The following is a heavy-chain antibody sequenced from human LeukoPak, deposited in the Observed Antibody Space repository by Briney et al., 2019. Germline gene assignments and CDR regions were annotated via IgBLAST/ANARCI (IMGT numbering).Heavy chain of an antibody. Sequence: PGGSLRLSCAASGFTFSSYSMNWVRQAPGEGLECVSAISGSGGSTYYADSVQGRFTVSRDNSKNTLYLQMNSLRAEDTAVYYCAKRGSYYYDSSGSLFDYWGQGTLVTVSS. D-gene: IGHD3-22*01. J-gene: IGHJ4*02. V-gene: IGHV3-23*01. CDR2: ISGSGGST. CDR3: AKRGSYYYDSSGSLFDY. CDR1: GFTFSSYS.